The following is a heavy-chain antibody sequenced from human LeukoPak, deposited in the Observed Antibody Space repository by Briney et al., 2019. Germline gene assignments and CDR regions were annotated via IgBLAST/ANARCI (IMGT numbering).Heavy chain of an antibody. Sequence: GGSLRLSCAASGFTFSSYAMSWVRQAPGKGLEWVSAISGSGGSTYYADSVKGRFTISRDNSKNTLYLQMNSLRAEDTAVYYCAKDHTTFGVVITYFDDWGQGTLVTVSS. CDR2: ISGSGGST. J-gene: IGHJ4*02. CDR1: GFTFSSYA. CDR3: AKDHTTFGVVITYFDD. V-gene: IGHV3-23*01. D-gene: IGHD3-3*01.